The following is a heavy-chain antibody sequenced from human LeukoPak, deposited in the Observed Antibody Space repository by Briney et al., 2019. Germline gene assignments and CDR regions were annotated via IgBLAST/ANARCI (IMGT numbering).Heavy chain of an antibody. V-gene: IGHV4-39*07. CDR1: GGSISSSSYY. J-gene: IGHJ3*02. CDR3: ARTYTADDAFDI. D-gene: IGHD5-18*01. Sequence: SETLSLTCTVSGGSISSSSYYWGWIRQPPGKGLEWIGSIYYSGSTYYNPSLKSRVTISVDTSKNQFSLKLSSVTAADTAVYYCARTYTADDAFDIWGQGTMVTVSS. CDR2: IYYSGST.